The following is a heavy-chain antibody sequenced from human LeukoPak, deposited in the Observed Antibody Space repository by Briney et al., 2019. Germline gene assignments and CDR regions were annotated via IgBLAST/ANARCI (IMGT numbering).Heavy chain of an antibody. J-gene: IGHJ3*02. V-gene: IGHV3-23*01. CDR3: SKKRGRITIFGPFDI. CDR2: ISGSGGST. Sequence: GGSLRLSCAASGFTFSSYAMSWVRQAPGKGLEWVSAISGSGGSTYYADSVKGRFTISRDNSKNTLYLQMNSLRAEDTAVYYWSKKRGRITIFGPFDIWGQGTMVTVSS. CDR1: GFTFSSYA. D-gene: IGHD3-3*01.